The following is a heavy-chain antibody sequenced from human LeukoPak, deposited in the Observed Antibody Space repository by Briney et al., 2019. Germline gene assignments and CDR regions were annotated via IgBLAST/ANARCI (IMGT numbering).Heavy chain of an antibody. J-gene: IGHJ6*03. Sequence: PSETLSLTCTVSGGSISSGGYFWSWIRQHPGKGLEWIAHIYHAGSTHDNPSLRGRVAISLDTSANQFSLRLSSVTAADTAVYFCARATHYSASTGGPYMDVWGQGTTATVSS. CDR2: IYHAGST. CDR1: GGSISSGGYF. CDR3: ARATHYSASTGGPYMDV. V-gene: IGHV4-31*03. D-gene: IGHD3-22*01.